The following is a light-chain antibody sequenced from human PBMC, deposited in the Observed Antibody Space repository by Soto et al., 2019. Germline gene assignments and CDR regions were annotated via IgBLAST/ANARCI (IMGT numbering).Light chain of an antibody. V-gene: IGLV2-14*03. CDR1: SSDVGGYNY. CDR3: SSYTSNRTLI. Sequence: QSVLTQPASVSGSPGQSITISCTGTSSDVGGYNYVSWYQHHSGKAPKLMLYDVNTRPSGVSNRFSGSKSGNTASLTISGLQAEDEANYYCSSYTSNRTLIFGGGTKMTVL. CDR2: DVN. J-gene: IGLJ2*01.